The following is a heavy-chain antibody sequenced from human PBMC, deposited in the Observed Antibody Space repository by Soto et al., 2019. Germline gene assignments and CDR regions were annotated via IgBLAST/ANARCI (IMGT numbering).Heavy chain of an antibody. V-gene: IGHV3-74*01. J-gene: IGHJ6*02. CDR3: ARGRPYGMDV. Sequence: PGGSLRLSCAASGFTFGSYWMNWVRQAPGKGLVWVSRIDSDGSSTTYADSVKGRFTTSRDNAKNTLCLQMSSLRVEDTAVYYCARGRPYGMDVWGQGTTVTVSS. CDR1: GFTFGSYW. CDR2: IDSDGSST.